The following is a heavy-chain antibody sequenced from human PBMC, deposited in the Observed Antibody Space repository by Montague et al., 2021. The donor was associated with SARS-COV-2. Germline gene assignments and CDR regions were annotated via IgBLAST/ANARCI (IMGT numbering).Heavy chain of an antibody. J-gene: IGHJ4*02. CDR1: GDSFSTYS. CDR3: ATRSTLWFGED. Sequence: SETLSLTCSVYGDSFSTYSWIWVRQPPGEGLEWIGEINHTGSTSYNPSLKRRVTKSIDSSNNQVSLKLSSMTAADTAVYYCATRSTLWFGEDWGQGTLVTVSS. D-gene: IGHD3-10*01. CDR2: INHTGST. V-gene: IGHV4-34*01.